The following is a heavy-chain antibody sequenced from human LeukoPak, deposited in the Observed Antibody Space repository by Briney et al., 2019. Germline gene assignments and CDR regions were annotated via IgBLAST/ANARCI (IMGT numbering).Heavy chain of an antibody. CDR3: ARGVKVYYDSSGYGYYYYMDV. V-gene: IGHV4-34*01. D-gene: IGHD3-22*01. Sequence: SETLSLTCAVYGGSFSGYYWSWIRQPPGKGLEWIGEINHGGSTNYNPSLKSRVTISVDTSKNQFSLKLSSVTAADTAVYYCARGVKVYYDSSGYGYYYYMDVWGKGTTVTVSS. CDR2: INHGGST. J-gene: IGHJ6*03. CDR1: GGSFSGYY.